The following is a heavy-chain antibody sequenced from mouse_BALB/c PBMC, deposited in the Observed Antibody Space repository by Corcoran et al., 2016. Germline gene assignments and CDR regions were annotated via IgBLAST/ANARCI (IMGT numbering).Heavy chain of an antibody. CDR2: IYPGSGST. CDR1: GYNFTSYW. V-gene: IGHV1-55*01. CDR3: ARSRGSWFAY. J-gene: IGHJ3*01. Sequence: QVQLQQPGAELVKPGTSVKLSCKASGYNFTSYWINWVKLRPGQGLEWIGDIYPGSGSTNYNEKFKSKATLTVDTSSSTAYMQLSSLASEDSALYYCARSRGSWFAYWGQGTLVTVSA.